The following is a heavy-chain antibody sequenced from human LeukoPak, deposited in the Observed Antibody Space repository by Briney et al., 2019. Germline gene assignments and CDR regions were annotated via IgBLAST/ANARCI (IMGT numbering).Heavy chain of an antibody. V-gene: IGHV3-30*04. J-gene: IGHJ6*03. CDR1: GFAFSSYA. CDR3: AKGGGYEAQYYYYYLDV. CDR2: ISYDGNK. Sequence: PGGSLRLSCAASGFAFSSYAIHWVRQAPGKGLEWVAVISYDGNKYYADSVKGRFTISRDNSKNTLYLQMKSLRAEDTAVYYCAKGGGYEAQYYYYYLDVWGKGTTVTISS. D-gene: IGHD5-12*01.